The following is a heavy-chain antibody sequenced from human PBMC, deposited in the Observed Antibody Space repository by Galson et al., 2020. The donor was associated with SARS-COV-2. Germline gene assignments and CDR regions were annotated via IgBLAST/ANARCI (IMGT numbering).Heavy chain of an antibody. J-gene: IGHJ4*02. D-gene: IGHD3-16*01. Sequence: GGSLRPSCAASGLSLTFYPMTWFRQAPGKGLEWLAFLSNVGTKESSAESVKGRFTISRDNSKSTLHLQMNGLRVDDTAVYYCVRDKLGDKLELDYWGQGTLVTVSS. CDR1: GLSLTFYP. V-gene: IGHV3-30-3*01. CDR2: LSNVGTKE. CDR3: VRDKLGDKLELDY.